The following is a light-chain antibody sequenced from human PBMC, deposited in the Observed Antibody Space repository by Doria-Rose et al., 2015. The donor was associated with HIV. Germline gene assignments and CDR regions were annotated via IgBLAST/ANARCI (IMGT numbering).Light chain of an antibody. CDR1: QSISTY. CDR3: QQSYSLFT. J-gene: IGKJ3*01. CDR2: AAS. V-gene: IGKV1-39*01. Sequence: SSLSASVGDRVTITCRASQSISTYLNWYQHKPGKAPKLLIYAASTLQSGVPSRFSGSGSGTNFTLTISSPRPEDFATYYCQQSYSLFTFGPGTNVDIK.